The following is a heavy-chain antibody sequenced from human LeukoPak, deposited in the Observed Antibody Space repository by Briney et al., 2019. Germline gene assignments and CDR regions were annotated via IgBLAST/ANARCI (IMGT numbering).Heavy chain of an antibody. CDR2: INPSGGST. CDR1: GYTFTSYY. Sequence: GASVKVSCKASGYTFTSYYMHWVRQAPGQGLEWMGIINPSGGSTSYAQKFQGRVTMTRDTSTSTVYMELSSLRSEDTAVYYCARGEDIVVVPAAEFDPWGQGTLVTVSS. J-gene: IGHJ5*02. V-gene: IGHV1-46*01. D-gene: IGHD2-2*01. CDR3: ARGEDIVVVPAAEFDP.